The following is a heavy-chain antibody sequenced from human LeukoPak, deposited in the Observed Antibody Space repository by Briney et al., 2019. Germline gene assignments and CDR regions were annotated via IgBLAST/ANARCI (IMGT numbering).Heavy chain of an antibody. CDR3: ARGAYSSSATYYFDY. J-gene: IGHJ4*02. CDR1: GFTVSSNY. CDR2: IYSGGST. D-gene: IGHD6-13*01. Sequence: PGGSLRLSCAASGFTVSSNYMSWVRQAPGKGLEWVSVIYSGGSTYYADSVKGRFTIPRHNSKNTLYLQMNSLRAEDTAVYYCARGAYSSSATYYFDYWGQGTLVTVSS. V-gene: IGHV3-53*04.